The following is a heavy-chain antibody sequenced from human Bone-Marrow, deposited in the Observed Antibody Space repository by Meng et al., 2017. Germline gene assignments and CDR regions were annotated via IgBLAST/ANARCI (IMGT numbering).Heavy chain of an antibody. CDR3: AREVSPYYYGSGSENWFDP. D-gene: IGHD3-10*01. Sequence: QVQLRGSGPGRVRPSETLSLTCTVSGGSVSSGSYYWSWIRQPPGKGLEWIGYIYYSGSTNYNPSLKSRVTISVDTSKNQFSLKLSSVTAADTAVYYCAREVSPYYYGSGSENWFDPWGQGTLVTVSS. J-gene: IGHJ5*02. CDR1: GGSVSSGSYY. V-gene: IGHV4-61*01. CDR2: IYYSGST.